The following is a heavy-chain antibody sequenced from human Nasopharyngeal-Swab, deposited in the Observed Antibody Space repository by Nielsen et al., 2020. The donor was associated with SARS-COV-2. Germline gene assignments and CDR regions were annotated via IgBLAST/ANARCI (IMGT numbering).Heavy chain of an antibody. Sequence: SLKLSCASSGFTFDDYAMHLVRQAPGKGLEWVSGISWNSGSIGYADSVKGRFTISRDNAKNSLYLQMNSLRAEDTALYYCAKASNPAVAGDFDYWGQGTLVTVSS. CDR2: ISWNSGSI. J-gene: IGHJ4*02. D-gene: IGHD6-19*01. V-gene: IGHV3-9*01. CDR3: AKASNPAVAGDFDY. CDR1: GFTFDDYA.